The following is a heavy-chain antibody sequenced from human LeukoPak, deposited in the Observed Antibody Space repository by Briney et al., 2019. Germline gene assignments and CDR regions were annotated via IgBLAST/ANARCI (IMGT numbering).Heavy chain of an antibody. CDR3: ARETTPSYYYYGMDV. CDR1: GGTFSSYA. J-gene: IGHJ6*02. Sequence: PVKVSCKASGGTFSSYAISWVRQAPGQGLEWMGRIIPIFGIANYAQKFQGRVTITADKSTSTAYMELSSLRSEDTAVYYCARETTPSYYYYGMDVWGQGTTVTVSS. CDR2: IIPIFGIA. V-gene: IGHV1-69*04. D-gene: IGHD4-11*01.